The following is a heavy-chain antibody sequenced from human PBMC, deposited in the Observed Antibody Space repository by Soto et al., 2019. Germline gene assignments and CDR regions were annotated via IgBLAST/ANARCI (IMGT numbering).Heavy chain of an antibody. CDR3: ARGDLYGGDGY. CDR1: GGSISSTGYY. J-gene: IGHJ4*02. D-gene: IGHD2-21*02. Sequence: QVQLQESGPGLVKPSQTLSLTCTVSGGSISSTGYYWSWIRQHPGKGLEWIGYIYYSGSTYYNPSLTSRVTISVDTSKNQFSLKLSSVTAADTAVYYCARGDLYGGDGYWGQGTLVTFSS. CDR2: IYYSGST. V-gene: IGHV4-31*03.